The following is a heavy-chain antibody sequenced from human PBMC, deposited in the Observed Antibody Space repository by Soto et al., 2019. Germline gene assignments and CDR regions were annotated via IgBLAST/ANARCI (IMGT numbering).Heavy chain of an antibody. D-gene: IGHD3-10*01. Sequence: ESGGGLVQPGGSLRLSCAASGFTVSSNYMSWVRQAPGKGLEWVSVIYSGGSTYYADSVKGRFTISRDNSKNTLYLQMNSLRGEDTAVYYCARVWFGEFDYWGQGTLVTVSS. CDR2: IYSGGST. CDR3: ARVWFGEFDY. J-gene: IGHJ4*02. V-gene: IGHV3-66*01. CDR1: GFTVSSNY.